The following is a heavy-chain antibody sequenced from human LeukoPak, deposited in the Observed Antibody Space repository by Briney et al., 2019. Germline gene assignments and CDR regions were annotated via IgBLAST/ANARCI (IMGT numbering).Heavy chain of an antibody. V-gene: IGHV3-21*01. CDR1: GFTFSSYS. D-gene: IGHD3-3*01. CDR3: ARESAYYDFWSGHSNYYMDV. Sequence: PGGSLRLSCAASGFTFSSYSMNWVRQAPGKGLEWVSSISGSSSYIYYADSVKGRFTISRDNAKNSLYLQMNSLRAEDTAVYYCARESAYYDFWSGHSNYYMDVWGKGTTVTVSS. J-gene: IGHJ6*03. CDR2: ISGSSSYI.